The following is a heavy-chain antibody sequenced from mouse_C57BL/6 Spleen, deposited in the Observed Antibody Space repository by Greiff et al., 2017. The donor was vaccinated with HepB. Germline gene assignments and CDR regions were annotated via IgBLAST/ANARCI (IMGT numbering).Heavy chain of an antibody. D-gene: IGHD2-4*01. Sequence: VQLQQPGAELVKPGASVKLSCKASGYTFTSYWMHWVKQRPGQGLEWIGMIHPNSGSTNYNEKFKSKATLTVDKSSSTAYMQLSSLTSEDSAVYYCARATMIRNWYFDVWGTGTTVTVSS. J-gene: IGHJ1*03. V-gene: IGHV1-64*01. CDR1: GYTFTSYW. CDR3: ARATMIRNWYFDV. CDR2: IHPNSGST.